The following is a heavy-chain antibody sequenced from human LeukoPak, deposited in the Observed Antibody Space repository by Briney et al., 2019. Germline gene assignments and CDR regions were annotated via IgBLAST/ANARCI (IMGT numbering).Heavy chain of an antibody. CDR1: GGSFSGYY. CDR3: ATLTGGDDAFDI. CDR2: INHSGST. J-gene: IGHJ3*02. D-gene: IGHD4-23*01. Sequence: SETLSLTCAVYGGSFSGYYWSWIRQPPGKGLEWIGEINHSGSTNYNPSLKSRVTISVDTSKNQFSLKVSSVTAADTAVYYCATLTGGDDAFDIWGQGTMVTVSS. V-gene: IGHV4-34*01.